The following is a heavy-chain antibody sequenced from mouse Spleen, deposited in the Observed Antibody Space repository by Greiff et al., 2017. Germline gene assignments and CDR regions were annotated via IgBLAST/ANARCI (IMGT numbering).Heavy chain of an antibody. CDR1: GYSITSGYY. CDR2: ISYDGSN. J-gene: IGHJ3*01. CDR3: ARDYYGNYGFAY. V-gene: IGHV3-6*01. D-gene: IGHD2-1*01. Sequence: EVQLQESGPGLVKPSQSLSLTCSVTGYSITSGYYWNWIRQLPGNKLEWMGYISYDGSNNYNPSLKNRISITRDTSKNQFFLKLNSVTTEDTATYYCARDYYGNYGFAYWGQGTLVTVSA.